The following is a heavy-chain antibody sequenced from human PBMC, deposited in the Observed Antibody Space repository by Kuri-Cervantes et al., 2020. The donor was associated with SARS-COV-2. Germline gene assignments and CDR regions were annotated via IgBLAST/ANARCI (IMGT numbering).Heavy chain of an antibody. D-gene: IGHD4-17*01. CDR1: GGTFSSYT. CDR3: AREPPRGYGDYDY. V-gene: IGHV1-69*04. J-gene: IGHJ4*02. CDR2: IIPILGIA. Sequence: SVKVSCKASGGTFSSYTISWVRQAPGQGLEWMGRIIPILGIANYAQKFQGRVTMTTDTSTSTAYMELRSLRSDDTAVYYCAREPPRGYGDYDYWGQGTLVTVSS.